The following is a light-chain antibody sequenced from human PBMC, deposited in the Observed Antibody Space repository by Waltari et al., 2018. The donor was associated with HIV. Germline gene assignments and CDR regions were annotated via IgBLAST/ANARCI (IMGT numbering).Light chain of an antibody. CDR3: QQYYSTPPLT. CDR1: QGISNS. J-gene: IGKJ4*01. CDR2: AAS. Sequence: DIQMTQSPSSLSASVGDRVTITCRASQGISNSLAWYQQKPGKAPKLLFYAASRLESGVPSRFSGSGSGTDYTLTISSLQPEDFATDYCQQYYSTPPLTFGGGTKVEIK. V-gene: IGKV1-NL1*01.